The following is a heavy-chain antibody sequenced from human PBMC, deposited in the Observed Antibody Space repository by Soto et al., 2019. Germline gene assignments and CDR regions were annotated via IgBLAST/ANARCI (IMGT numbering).Heavy chain of an antibody. CDR3: AKDLSDSSGYSDAFDI. D-gene: IGHD3-22*01. Sequence: GGSLRLSCAASGFTFSSYAMIWVRQAPGKGLEWVSAISGSGGSTYYADSVKGRFTISRDNSKDTLYLQMNSLRAEDTAVYYCAKDLSDSSGYSDAFDIWGQGTMVTVSS. J-gene: IGHJ3*02. V-gene: IGHV3-23*01. CDR1: GFTFSSYA. CDR2: ISGSGGST.